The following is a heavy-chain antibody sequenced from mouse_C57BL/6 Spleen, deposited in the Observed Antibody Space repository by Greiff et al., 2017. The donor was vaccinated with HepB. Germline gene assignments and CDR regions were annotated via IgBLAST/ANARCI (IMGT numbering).Heavy chain of an antibody. J-gene: IGHJ2*01. CDR1: GYTFTSYW. Sequence: VHLVESGAELVRPGTSVKLSCKASGYTFTSYWMHWVKQRPGQGLEWIGVIDPSDSYTNYNQKFKGKATLTVDTSSSTAYMQLSSLTSEDSAVYYCARSDYWGQGTTLTVSS. V-gene: IGHV1-59*01. CDR2: IDPSDSYT. CDR3: ARSDY.